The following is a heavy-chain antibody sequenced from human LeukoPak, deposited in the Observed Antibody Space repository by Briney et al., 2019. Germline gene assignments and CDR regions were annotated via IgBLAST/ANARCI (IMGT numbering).Heavy chain of an antibody. J-gene: IGHJ3*02. V-gene: IGHV3-30-3*01. CDR3: ARVSTNDRRNAFDI. Sequence: PGRSLRLSCAASGFTFSSYAMLWVRQAPGKGLEWVAVISYDGNNKYYADSVKGRFTISRDNSKKTLYLQMNSLRAEDTAVYYCARVSTNDRRNAFDIWGQGTMVTVSS. CDR1: GFTFSSYA. D-gene: IGHD2-8*01. CDR2: ISYDGNNK.